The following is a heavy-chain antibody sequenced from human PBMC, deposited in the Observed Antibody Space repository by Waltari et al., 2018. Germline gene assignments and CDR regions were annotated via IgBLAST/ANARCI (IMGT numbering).Heavy chain of an antibody. J-gene: IGHJ3*02. CDR1: GYTLTALS. D-gene: IGHD3-16*01. V-gene: IGHV1-24*01. CDR3: ATHRGGAPDAFDI. CDR2: FDPEDCET. Sequence: QVQLVQSGAEVKKPGASVKVSCKVSGYTLTALSRYWVRQAPGKGLEWMGGFDPEDCETIYAKKFQGRVTMTEDTSTDTAYMELSSLRSEDTAVYYCATHRGGAPDAFDIWGQGTMVTVSS.